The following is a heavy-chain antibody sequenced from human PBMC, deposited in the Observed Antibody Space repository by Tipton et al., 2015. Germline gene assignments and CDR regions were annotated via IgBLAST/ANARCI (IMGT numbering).Heavy chain of an antibody. CDR1: DSSISSISW. D-gene: IGHD3-10*01. Sequence: TLSLTCAVSDSSISSISWWTWVRQPPRKGLEWIGEIYHSGSTNYNPSLKNRVTISVDTSKNQFSLKMNSVTAADTAVYYCARLRETYGSDSDNWFDPWGQGTLVTVSS. J-gene: IGHJ5*02. CDR2: IYHSGST. CDR3: ARLRETYGSDSDNWFDP. V-gene: IGHV4-4*02.